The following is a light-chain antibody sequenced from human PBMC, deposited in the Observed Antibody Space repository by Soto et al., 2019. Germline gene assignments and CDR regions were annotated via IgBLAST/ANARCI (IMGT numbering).Light chain of an antibody. CDR3: QHYGT. V-gene: IGKV3-20*01. Sequence: EIVLTQSPGTLSVSPGERVTLSCRISQNITSNDLAWYHQKPGQAPRLLIYGASTRATGIPDRFSGRGSGTDFTLTVSRLEPEDLAVYFCQHYGTFGPGTRVDLK. CDR2: GAS. CDR1: QNITSND. J-gene: IGKJ3*01.